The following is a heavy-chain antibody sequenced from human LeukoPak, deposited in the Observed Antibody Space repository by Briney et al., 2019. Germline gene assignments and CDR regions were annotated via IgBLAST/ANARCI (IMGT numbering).Heavy chain of an antibody. V-gene: IGHV3-66*04. CDR3: AKPPWGSGWAP. CDR2: IYGGGST. CDR1: GFTVSSNY. Sequence: PGGSLRLSCAASGFTVSSNYMSWVRQAPGKGLEWVSVIYGGGSTYYADSVKGRFTISRDNSKNTLYLQMNSLRAEDTAVYYCAKPPWGSGWAPWGQGTLVTVSS. J-gene: IGHJ5*02. D-gene: IGHD6-19*01.